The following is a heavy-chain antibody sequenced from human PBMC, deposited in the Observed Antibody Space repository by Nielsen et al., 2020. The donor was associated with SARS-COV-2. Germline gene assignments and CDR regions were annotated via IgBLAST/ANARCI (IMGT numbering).Heavy chain of an antibody. D-gene: IGHD3-22*01. Sequence: WVRQAPRQGLEWMGIINPSGGSTNYAQKFQGRVIMTRDTSTSTVYMNLSSLRFEDTAVYYCARDYYDSSGYYTITGVDYFDYWGQGTLVTVSS. V-gene: IGHV1-46*01. CDR2: INPSGGST. J-gene: IGHJ4*02. CDR3: ARDYYDSSGYYTITGVDYFDY.